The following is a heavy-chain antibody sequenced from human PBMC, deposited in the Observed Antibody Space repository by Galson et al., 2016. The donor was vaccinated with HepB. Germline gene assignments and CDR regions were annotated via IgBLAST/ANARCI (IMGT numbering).Heavy chain of an antibody. V-gene: IGHV3-74*01. CDR1: GSTFSNSW. Sequence: SLRLSCAASGSTFSNSWMHWVRQVPGKGLEWVSRINSDGSTSAYADSVKGRFTISRDNAKNTLYLRMNSLRAEDTAVYYCANLRFLEWFDDYWGQGTLVTVSS. D-gene: IGHD3-3*01. CDR3: ANLRFLEWFDDY. J-gene: IGHJ4*02. CDR2: INSDGSTS.